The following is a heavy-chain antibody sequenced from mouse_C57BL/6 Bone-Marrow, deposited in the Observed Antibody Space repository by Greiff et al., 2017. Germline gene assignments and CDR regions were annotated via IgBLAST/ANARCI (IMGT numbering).Heavy chain of an antibody. Sequence: EVQRVESGGGLVKPGGSLKLSCAASGFTFSSYAMSWVRQTPEKRLEWVATISDGGSYTYYPDNVKGRFTISRDNAKNNLYLQMSHLKSEDTAMYYCARDGGAPPWFAYWGQGTLVTVSA. J-gene: IGHJ3*01. CDR2: ISDGGSYT. CDR3: ARDGGAPPWFAY. V-gene: IGHV5-4*01. CDR1: GFTFSSYA.